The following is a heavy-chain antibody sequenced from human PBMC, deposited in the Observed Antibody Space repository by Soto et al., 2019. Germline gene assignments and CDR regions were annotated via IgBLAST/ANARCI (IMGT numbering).Heavy chain of an antibody. CDR2: ISAYNGNT. Sequence: QVQLVQSGAEVKKPGASVKVSCKASGYTFTSYGISWVRQAPGQGLEWMGWISAYNGNTNYAQKLQGRVTLTTATATSTAYVELRSLGTDDTAVYYCGRHYGSAKVRLVRGPPPYYYYGMDVWGQGTTVTVSS. CDR3: GRHYGSAKVRLVRGPPPYYYYGMDV. D-gene: IGHD3-10*01. CDR1: GYTFTSYG. J-gene: IGHJ6*02. V-gene: IGHV1-18*01.